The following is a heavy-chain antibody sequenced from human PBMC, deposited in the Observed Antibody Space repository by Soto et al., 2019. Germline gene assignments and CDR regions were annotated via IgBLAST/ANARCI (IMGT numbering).Heavy chain of an antibody. CDR1: GFTFSSYN. Sequence: SLRLSCAGSGFTFSSYNMNWVRPAPGKGLEWVSSISGSSSYIYYADSVKGRFTISRDNAKNSLYLQMNSLRAEDTAVYYCARGDYYYYGMDVWGQGTTVTVSS. CDR2: ISGSSSYI. J-gene: IGHJ6*02. V-gene: IGHV3-21*01. CDR3: ARGDYYYYGMDV.